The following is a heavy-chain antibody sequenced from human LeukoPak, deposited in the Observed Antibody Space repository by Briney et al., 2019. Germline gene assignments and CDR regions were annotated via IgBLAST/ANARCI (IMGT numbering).Heavy chain of an antibody. Sequence: ASVKVSCKASGYTFTGYYMHWVRQAPGQGLEWMGWINPNSGGTNYAQKFQGRVTMTRDTSISAAYMELSRLRSDDTAVYYCAREWELLTNWFDPWGQGTLVTVSS. J-gene: IGHJ5*02. CDR1: GYTFTGYY. D-gene: IGHD1-26*01. CDR3: AREWELLTNWFDP. CDR2: INPNSGGT. V-gene: IGHV1-2*02.